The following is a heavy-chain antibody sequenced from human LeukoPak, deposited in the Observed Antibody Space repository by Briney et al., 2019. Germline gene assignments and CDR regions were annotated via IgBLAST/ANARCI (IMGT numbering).Heavy chain of an antibody. V-gene: IGHV1-18*01. D-gene: IGHD6-19*01. CDR2: ISAYNGNT. CDR1: GYTFTSYG. J-gene: IGHJ4*02. CDR3: ARGGSSGWRTPNDDY. Sequence: PMASVKVSCKASGYTFTSYGISWVRQAPGQGLEWMGWISAYNGNTNYAQKLQGRVTMTTDTSTTTAYMELRSLRSDDTAVYYCARGGSSGWRTPNDDYWGQGTLVTVSS.